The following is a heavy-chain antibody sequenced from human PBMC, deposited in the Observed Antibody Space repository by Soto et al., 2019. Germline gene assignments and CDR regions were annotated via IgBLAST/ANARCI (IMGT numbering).Heavy chain of an antibody. CDR2: INPSGGST. CDR3: ARDRGYYDSRGYYEGEGWFDP. J-gene: IGHJ5*02. V-gene: IGHV1-46*01. CDR1: GYTFTSYY. D-gene: IGHD3-22*01. Sequence: ASVKVSCKASGYTFTSYYMHWVRQAPGQGLEWMGIINPSGGSTSYAQKFQGRVTMTRDTSTSTVYMELSSLRSEDTAVYYCARDRGYYDSRGYYEGEGWFDPWGQGTLVTVSS.